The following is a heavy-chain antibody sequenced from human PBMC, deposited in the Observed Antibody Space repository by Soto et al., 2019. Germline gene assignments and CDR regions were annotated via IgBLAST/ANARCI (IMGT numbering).Heavy chain of an antibody. J-gene: IGHJ6*02. D-gene: IGHD2-21*02. V-gene: IGHV4-59*01. CDR2: VYYSGGA. CDR3: TRDGDGRMTTNPYYYYGMDV. Sequence: SETLSLTCTVSGGSISGYYWSWIRQPPGKGLEWIGNVYYSGGAKYNPSVKRRVSISVDTSKNQFSLNLSSVTAADTAVYYCTRDGDGRMTTNPYYYYGMDVWGPGVTVTVSS. CDR1: GGSISGYY.